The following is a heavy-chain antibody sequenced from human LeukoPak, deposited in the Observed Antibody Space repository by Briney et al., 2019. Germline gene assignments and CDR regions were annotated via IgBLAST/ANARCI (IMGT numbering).Heavy chain of an antibody. CDR2: ISAYNGNT. D-gene: IGHD3-10*01. CDR1: GYTFTSYG. CDR3: ARVDPDYYGSGNYGMDV. Sequence: ASVKVSCKASGYTFTSYGISWVRQAPGQGLEWMGWISAYNGNTNYAQKLQGRVTMTTDTSTSTAYMELRSLRSDDTAVYYCARVDPDYYGSGNYGMDVWGQGTTVTVSS. V-gene: IGHV1-18*01. J-gene: IGHJ6*02.